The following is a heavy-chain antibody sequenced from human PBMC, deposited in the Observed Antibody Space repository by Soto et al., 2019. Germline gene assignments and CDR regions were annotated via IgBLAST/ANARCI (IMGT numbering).Heavy chain of an antibody. CDR2: INGHSGVT. Sequence: GASVKVSCKASGFIFTGYYIHWVRQAPGQRLEWMGWINGHSGVTSYSQTFQGRVTMTRDTPTTTANNSLYLQMDSLRVDDTAVYYCARGNRGFGFWFDSWGQGTPVTVSS. CDR1: GFIFTGYY. D-gene: IGHD3-16*01. CDR3: ARGNRGFGFWFDS. V-gene: IGHV1-2*02. J-gene: IGHJ5*01.